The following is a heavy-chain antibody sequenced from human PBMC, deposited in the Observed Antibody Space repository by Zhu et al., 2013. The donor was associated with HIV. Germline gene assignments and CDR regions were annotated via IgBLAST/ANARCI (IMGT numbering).Heavy chain of an antibody. CDR1: GFTLSSYA. Sequence: EVQLLESGGGLVQPGGSLRLSCAASGFTLSSYAMSWVRQAPGKGLEWVSSISGSGDSTYYADSVKGRFTISRDNSKNTLYLQMNSLRAEDTAVYYCAKSLSPHSNSWHTYYYYGMDVWGQGTTVTVSS. CDR3: AKSLSPHSNSWHTYYYYGMDV. J-gene: IGHJ6*02. D-gene: IGHD6-13*01. V-gene: IGHV3-23*01. CDR2: ISGSGDST.